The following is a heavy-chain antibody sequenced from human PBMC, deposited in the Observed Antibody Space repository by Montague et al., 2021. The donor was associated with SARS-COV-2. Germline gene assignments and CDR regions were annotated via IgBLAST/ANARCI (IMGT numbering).Heavy chain of an antibody. Sequence: SETLSLTCTVSGGSISSYYWSRIRRPPGKGLEWIGYIYYSGSTNYNPSLKSRVTISVDTSKNQFSLKLSSVTAADTAVYYCARRSLGYCSGGSCYSAFDPWGQGTLVTVSS. CDR3: ARRSLGYCSGGSCYSAFDP. V-gene: IGHV4-59*01. CDR2: IYYSGST. D-gene: IGHD2-15*01. J-gene: IGHJ5*02. CDR1: GGSISSYY.